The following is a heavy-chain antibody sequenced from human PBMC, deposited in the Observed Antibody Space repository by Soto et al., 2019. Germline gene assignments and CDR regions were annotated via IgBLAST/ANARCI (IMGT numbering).Heavy chain of an antibody. Sequence: SETLSLTCSVSGVSLTSGTYYWSWIRQHPGKGLEWIGYIFYSGSTDYNPSLKSRVNISVDTSKNQFSLKLSSVTAADTAVYYCASTEDFYDYLGQGTLVTVSS. CDR3: ASTEDFYDY. CDR1: GVSLTSGTYY. V-gene: IGHV4-31*03. J-gene: IGHJ4*02. CDR2: IFYSGST.